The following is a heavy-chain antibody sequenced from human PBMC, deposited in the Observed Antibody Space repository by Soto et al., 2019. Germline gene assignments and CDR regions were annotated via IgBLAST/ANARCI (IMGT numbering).Heavy chain of an antibody. D-gene: IGHD6-13*01. V-gene: IGHV3-23*01. J-gene: IGHJ1*01. CDR3: AKYSGGICSSSWSLAEYFQH. Sequence: GSLRVSCAASGFSLSSYAISWVRQPQGKGLELVSAISGSGGSTYNADSVKGRFTISRDNSKKTLYLQMNSLRAEETAVYYCAKYSGGICSSSWSLAEYFQHWGQGTL. CDR1: GFSLSSYA. CDR2: ISGSGGST.